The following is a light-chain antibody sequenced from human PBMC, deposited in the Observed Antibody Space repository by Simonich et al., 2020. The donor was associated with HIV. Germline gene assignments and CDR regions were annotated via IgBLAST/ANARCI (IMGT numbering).Light chain of an antibody. J-gene: IGLJ3*02. CDR1: SSNIGAGYD. CDR3: QSYDSSLSGSV. CDR2: VTN. V-gene: IGLV1-40*01. Sequence: QSVLTQPPSVSGASGQRVTISCTGSSSNIGAGYDVHWYQQLPGTAPKFLIYVTNNRPSGVPDRFSGSKSGTSAALAITGLQTEDEADYYCQSYDSSLSGSVFGGGTKLTVL.